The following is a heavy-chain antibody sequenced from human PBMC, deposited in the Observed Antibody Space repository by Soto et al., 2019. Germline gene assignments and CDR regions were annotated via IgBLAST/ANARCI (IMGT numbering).Heavy chain of an antibody. CDR2: ISGSGGST. Sequence: GGSLRLSCAASGFTFSSYAMSWVRQAPGKGLEWVSAISGSGGSTYYADSVKGRFTISRDNSKNTLYLQMNSLRAEDTAVYYCARGPRWYYDSSGYRFDPWGQGTLVTVSS. J-gene: IGHJ5*02. V-gene: IGHV3-23*01. D-gene: IGHD3-22*01. CDR3: ARGPRWYYDSSGYRFDP. CDR1: GFTFSSYA.